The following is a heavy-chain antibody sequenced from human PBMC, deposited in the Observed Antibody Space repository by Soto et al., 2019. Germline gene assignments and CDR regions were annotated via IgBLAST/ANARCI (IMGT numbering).Heavy chain of an antibody. CDR3: AKGPSGDKVDY. D-gene: IGHD7-27*01. V-gene: IGHV4-30-4*01. Sequence: QVQLQESGPGLVKPSQTLSLTCTVSGDSISNVNYCWSWIRQPPDKGLEWIGHTYNGGSTSSNPSLRGRXTXSXNTSKNQFSLKLSSVSAADTAVYYWAKGPSGDKVDYWGQGTLVTVSS. CDR2: TYNGGST. CDR1: GDSISNVNYC. J-gene: IGHJ4*02.